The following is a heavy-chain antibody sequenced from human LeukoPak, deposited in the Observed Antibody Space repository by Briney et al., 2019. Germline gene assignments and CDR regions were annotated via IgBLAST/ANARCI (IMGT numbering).Heavy chain of an antibody. Sequence: GGSLRLSCAASGFTFSSYAMSWVRQAPGKGLEWVSAISGSGGSTCYADSVKGRFTISRDNSKNTLYLQMNSLRAEDTAVYYCAGNGLLWFGEFFYWGRGTLVTVSS. CDR3: AGNGLLWFGEFFY. D-gene: IGHD3-10*01. CDR2: ISGSGGST. CDR1: GFTFSSYA. J-gene: IGHJ4*02. V-gene: IGHV3-23*01.